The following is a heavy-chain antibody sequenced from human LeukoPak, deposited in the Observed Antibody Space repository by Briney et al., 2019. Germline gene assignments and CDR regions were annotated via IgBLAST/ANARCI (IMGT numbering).Heavy chain of an antibody. Sequence: GESLRLSCAASGFTFSDYATIWVRHAPGKGLEWVSCITASGDRTFYGDSVRGRFTMSRDNSKNTVYLQMNSLRVDDTAVYYCARRDIVVVVSASDYWGQGTLVTVSS. V-gene: IGHV3-23*01. CDR2: ITASGDRT. CDR1: GFTFSDYA. CDR3: ARRDIVVVVSASDY. D-gene: IGHD2-15*01. J-gene: IGHJ4*02.